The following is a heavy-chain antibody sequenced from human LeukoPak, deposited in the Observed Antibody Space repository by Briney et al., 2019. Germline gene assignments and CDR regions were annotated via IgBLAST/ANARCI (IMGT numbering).Heavy chain of an antibody. D-gene: IGHD3-22*01. J-gene: IGHJ4*02. V-gene: IGHV1-2*02. CDR1: GYTFTGYY. Sequence: ASVKVSCKASGYTFTGYYMHWVRQAPGQGLEWMGWINPNSGGTNYAQKFQGRVTMTRDTSISTAYMELSSLRSEDTAVYYCARAGDSSGYHHGYWGQGTLVTVSS. CDR3: ARAGDSSGYHHGY. CDR2: INPNSGGT.